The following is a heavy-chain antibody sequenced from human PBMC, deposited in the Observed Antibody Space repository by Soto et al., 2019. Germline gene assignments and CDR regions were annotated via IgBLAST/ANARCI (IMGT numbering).Heavy chain of an antibody. D-gene: IGHD3-3*01. J-gene: IGHJ6*02. CDR1: GFTFSSYG. CDR3: AKILYGTYYDFWSGYYYGMDV. Sequence: QVQLVESGGGVVQPGRSLRLSCAASGFTFSSYGMHWVRQAPGKGLEWVAVISYDGSNKYYADSVKRRFTISRDNSKNTLYLQMNSLRAEDTAVYYCAKILYGTYYDFWSGYYYGMDVWGQGTTVTVSS. CDR2: ISYDGSNK. V-gene: IGHV3-30*18.